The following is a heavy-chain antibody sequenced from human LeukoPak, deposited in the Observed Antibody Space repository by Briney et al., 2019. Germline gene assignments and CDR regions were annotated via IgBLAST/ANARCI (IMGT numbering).Heavy chain of an antibody. CDR3: TAGYSSSFNFDY. Sequence: PGGSLRLSCTASGFTFGDYAMSWVRQAPGKGLGGVGFIRSKAYGGTTEYAASVKGRFTISRDDSKSIAYLQMNSLKTEDTAVYYCTAGYSSSFNFDYRGQGTLVTVSP. D-gene: IGHD6-13*01. CDR2: IRSKAYGGTT. CDR1: GFTFGDYA. V-gene: IGHV3-49*04. J-gene: IGHJ4*02.